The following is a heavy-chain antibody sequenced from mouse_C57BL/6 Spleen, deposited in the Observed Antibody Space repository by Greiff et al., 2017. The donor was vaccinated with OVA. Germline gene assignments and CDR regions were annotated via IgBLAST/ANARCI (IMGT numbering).Heavy chain of an antibody. CDR1: GFPFSSYA. V-gene: IGHV5-4*01. Sequence: EVQGVESGGGLVKLGGSLKLSCAAPGFPFSSYAMPWVRQTPERRLEWVATISDGGSYTYYPDNVKGRFTISRDNAKNNLYLQMSHLKSEDTAMYYCARDGELGQDYFDYWGQGTTLTVSS. J-gene: IGHJ2*01. CDR2: ISDGGSYT. CDR3: ARDGELGQDYFDY. D-gene: IGHD4-1*01.